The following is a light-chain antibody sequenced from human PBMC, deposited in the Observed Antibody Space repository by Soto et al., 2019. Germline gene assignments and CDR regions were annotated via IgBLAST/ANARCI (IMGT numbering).Light chain of an antibody. Sequence: DIQLTQSPSTLSASVGDRVSITCRASQSISTWLAWYQQKPGKAPKLLIFDASSLESRVSSRFSGRGSGTQFTLTISSLQPDDFATYSCQQYSTYPWTFGQGAKVEFK. J-gene: IGKJ1*01. CDR3: QQYSTYPWT. CDR2: DAS. CDR1: QSISTW. V-gene: IGKV1-5*01.